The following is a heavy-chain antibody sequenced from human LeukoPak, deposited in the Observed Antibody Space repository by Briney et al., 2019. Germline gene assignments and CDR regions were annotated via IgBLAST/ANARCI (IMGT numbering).Heavy chain of an antibody. D-gene: IGHD2-15*01. CDR1: GGSFSGYY. J-gene: IGHJ6*03. CDR3: ARGGGYCSGGSCYSPVYMDV. CDR2: INHSGST. Sequence: SETRSLTCAVYGGSFSGYYWSWIRQPPGKGLEWIGEINHSGSTNYNPSLKSRVTILVDTSQNQFSMKLSSVTAADTAVYYCARGGGYCSGGSCYSPVYMDVWGKGTTVTVSS. V-gene: IGHV4-34*01.